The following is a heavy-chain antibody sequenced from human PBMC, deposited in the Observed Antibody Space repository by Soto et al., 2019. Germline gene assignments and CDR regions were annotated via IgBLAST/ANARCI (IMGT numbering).Heavy chain of an antibody. Sequence: EVQLVESGGGLVQPGGSLRLSCEASGFTFRNYDMHWVRQGTGKGLEWVSGISAAGDPDYADSVEGRCTISRENAQNSFFLHMNSLRVGDTAVYYCARTDRDFYGLDVWGQGTTVIVSS. CDR3: ARTDRDFYGLDV. J-gene: IGHJ6*02. CDR2: ISAAGDP. V-gene: IGHV3-13*05. CDR1: GFTFRNYD.